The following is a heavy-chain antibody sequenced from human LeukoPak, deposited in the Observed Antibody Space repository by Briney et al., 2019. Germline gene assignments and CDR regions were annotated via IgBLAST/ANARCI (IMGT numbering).Heavy chain of an antibody. CDR3: AREASYYDSSGSEYYFDY. Sequence: KAGGSLRLSCAASGFTFSSYSMNWVRQAPGEGLEWVSSISSSSSYIYYADSVKGRFTISRDNAKNSLYLQMNSLRAEDTAVYYCAREASYYDSSGSEYYFDYWGQGTLVTVSS. J-gene: IGHJ4*02. CDR1: GFTFSSYS. D-gene: IGHD3-22*01. V-gene: IGHV3-21*01. CDR2: ISSSSSYI.